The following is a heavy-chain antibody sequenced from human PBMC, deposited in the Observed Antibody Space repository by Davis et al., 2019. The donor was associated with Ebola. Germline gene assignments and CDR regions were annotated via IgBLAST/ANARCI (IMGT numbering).Heavy chain of an antibody. J-gene: IGHJ5*02. D-gene: IGHD1-26*01. Sequence: SETLSLTCSVSGGSISNYYWSWIRQPTGKGPEWIGYIYQNTYTNYNPSLKSRVTISVETSKNYFSLKLSSVTAADTAVYYCARVCSGSYCFGNWGQGTLVTVSS. CDR1: GGSISNYY. V-gene: IGHV4-59*08. CDR2: IYQNTYT. CDR3: ARVCSGSYCFGN.